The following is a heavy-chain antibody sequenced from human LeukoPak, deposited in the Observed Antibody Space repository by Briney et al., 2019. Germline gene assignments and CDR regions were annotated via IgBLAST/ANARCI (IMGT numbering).Heavy chain of an antibody. CDR1: GFTFSSYA. V-gene: IGHV3-23*01. Sequence: GGSLRLSCAASGFTFSSYAMSWVRQAPGKGLEWVSAISGSGGSTYYADSVKGRFTISRDNSKNTLYLRMNSLRAEDTAVYYCAKDSASYGHAFDIWGQGTMVTVSS. CDR2: ISGSGGST. D-gene: IGHD4-17*01. J-gene: IGHJ3*02. CDR3: AKDSASYGHAFDI.